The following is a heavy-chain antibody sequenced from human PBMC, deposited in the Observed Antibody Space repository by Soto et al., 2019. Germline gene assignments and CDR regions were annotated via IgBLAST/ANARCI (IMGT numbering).Heavy chain of an antibody. V-gene: IGHV3-21*01. D-gene: IGHD4-4*01. CDR1: GFTFSSYS. CDR3: ARDPTAVTSRFDP. J-gene: IGHJ5*02. CDR2: ISSSSSYI. Sequence: EVQLVESGGGLVKPGGSLRLSCAASGFTFSSYSMNWVRQAPGKGLEWVSSISSSSSYIYYADSVKGRFTISRDNAKNLLYLQMNSLRAEDTAVYYCARDPTAVTSRFDPWGQGTLVTVSS.